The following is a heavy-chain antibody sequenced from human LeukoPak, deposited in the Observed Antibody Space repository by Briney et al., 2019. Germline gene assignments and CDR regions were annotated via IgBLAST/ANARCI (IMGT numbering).Heavy chain of an antibody. V-gene: IGHV3-30*03. CDR3: ARSVRSSGWYDFDY. CDR2: ISYDGSNK. D-gene: IGHD6-19*01. J-gene: IGHJ4*02. Sequence: GGSLRLSCAASGFTFSSYSMNWVRQAPGKGLEWVAVISYDGSNKYYADSVKGRFTISRDNSKNTLYLQMNSLRAEDTAVYYCARSVRSSGWYDFDYWGQGTLVTVSS. CDR1: GFTFSSYS.